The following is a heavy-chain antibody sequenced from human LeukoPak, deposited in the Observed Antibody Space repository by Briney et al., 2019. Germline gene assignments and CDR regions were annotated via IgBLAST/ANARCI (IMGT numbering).Heavy chain of an antibody. V-gene: IGHV3-30*02. D-gene: IGHD4-17*01. CDR1: GFTFSSYD. J-gene: IGHJ4*02. Sequence: GGSLRLSCAASGFTFSSYDMHWVRQAPGKGLEWVAFILFDGNSKYYADSVKGRFTISRDDSKRMVYLQMNSLRAEDTAAYYCARGGYGDTALDYWGQGTLVTVSS. CDR2: ILFDGNSK. CDR3: ARGGYGDTALDY.